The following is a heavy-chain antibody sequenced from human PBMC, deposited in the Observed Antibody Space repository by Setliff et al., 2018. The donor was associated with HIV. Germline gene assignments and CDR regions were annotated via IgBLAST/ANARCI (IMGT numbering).Heavy chain of an antibody. CDR1: GDSIGYYY. D-gene: IGHD6-19*01. CDR3: ATQRSFGRAFEAVAGSFDP. J-gene: IGHJ5*02. CDR2: THTTGNT. Sequence: SETLSLTCTVSGDSIGYYYWTWIRQPPGKRLEWIGYTHTTGNTNYNPSLKGRVIMSVDTSNNQFSLKLRSVTAADTAVYYCATQRSFGRAFEAVAGSFDPWGQGTLVTV. V-gene: IGHV4-4*08.